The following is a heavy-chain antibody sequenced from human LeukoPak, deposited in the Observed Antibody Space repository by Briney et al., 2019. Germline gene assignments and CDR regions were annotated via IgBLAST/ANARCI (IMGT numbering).Heavy chain of an antibody. CDR1: GFTVSSNY. J-gene: IGHJ4*02. Sequence: GGSLRLSCAASGFTVSSNYMSWVRQAPGKGLEWVSVIYSGGSTYYADSVKGRFTISRDDSKNTLYLQMNSLRAEDTAVYYCATGRLRGPLDYWGQGTLVTVSS. CDR2: IYSGGST. CDR3: ATGRLRGPLDY. V-gene: IGHV3-53*01. D-gene: IGHD4-17*01.